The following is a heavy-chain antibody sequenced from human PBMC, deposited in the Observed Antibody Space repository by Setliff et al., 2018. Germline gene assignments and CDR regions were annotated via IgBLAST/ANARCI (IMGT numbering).Heavy chain of an antibody. CDR1: GFTFSSYT. CDR2: IDSSSTWI. CDR3: ARDWRLYCSGGSCYLPYSYYYLDV. Sequence: PGGSLRLSCAASGFTFSSYTMNWVRQAPGQGLEWVSSIDSSSTWIYYADSVKGRFTISRDNAKNSLYLQMNSLRAEDTATYYCARDWRLYCSGGSCYLPYSYYYLDVWGKGTTVTVSS. D-gene: IGHD2-15*01. J-gene: IGHJ6*03. V-gene: IGHV3-21*01.